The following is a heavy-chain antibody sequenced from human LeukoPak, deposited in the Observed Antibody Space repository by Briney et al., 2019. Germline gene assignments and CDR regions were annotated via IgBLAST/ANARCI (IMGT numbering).Heavy chain of an antibody. CDR1: GGSFSGYY. Sequence: SETLSLTCAVYGGSFSGYYWSWIRQPPGKGLEWIGEINHSGSTNYNPSLKSRVTISVDTSKNQFSLKLSSVTAADTAVYYCARGSGLGGMDVWGQGTTVTVSS. CDR2: INHSGST. J-gene: IGHJ6*02. CDR3: ARGSGLGGMDV. V-gene: IGHV4-34*01. D-gene: IGHD3-10*01.